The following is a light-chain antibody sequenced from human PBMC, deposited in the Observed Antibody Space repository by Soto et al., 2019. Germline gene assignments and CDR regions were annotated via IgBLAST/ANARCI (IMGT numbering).Light chain of an antibody. V-gene: IGLV2-14*01. CDR3: SSYTSSSTVL. CDR1: SSDVGGYNY. J-gene: IGLJ2*01. CDR2: DVS. Sequence: QSVLTQPASVSGSPGQSITISCTGTSSDVGGYNYVSWYQQHPGKAPKLMIYDVSNRPSGVSFRFSGSKSGNTASLTISGLQAEDDADYYCSSYTSSSTVLFGGGTQLTVL.